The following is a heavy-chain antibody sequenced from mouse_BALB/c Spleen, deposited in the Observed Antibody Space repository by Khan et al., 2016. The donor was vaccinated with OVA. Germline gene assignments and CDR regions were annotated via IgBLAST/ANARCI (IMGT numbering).Heavy chain of an antibody. D-gene: IGHD2-12*01. V-gene: IGHV1S136*01. CDR2: IYPFNDAT. Sequence: VQLQQSGPEVVKPGASVKMSCKASGYTFTSYVMHWVKQKPGQGLEWIGYIYPFNDATKFNEKFNGKATLTSDKSSSTAYMELSSLPSEDSAVDYCAGVGSDDVSVVYWGQGTLVTVSA. J-gene: IGHJ3*01. CDR3: AGVGSDDVSVVY. CDR1: GYTFTSYV.